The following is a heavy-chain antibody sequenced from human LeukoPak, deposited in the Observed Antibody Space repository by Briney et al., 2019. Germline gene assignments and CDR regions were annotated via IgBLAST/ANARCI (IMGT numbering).Heavy chain of an antibody. J-gene: IGHJ4*02. V-gene: IGHV3-11*01. CDR3: ARPGIAAAGTVFLVDY. CDR1: GFTFSSYA. Sequence: GGSLRLSCAASGFTFSSYAMSWIRQAPGKGLEWVSYISSSGSTIYYADSVKGRFTISRDNAKNSLYLQMNSLRAEDTAVYYCARPGIAAAGTVFLVDYWGQGTLVTVSS. CDR2: ISSSGSTI. D-gene: IGHD6-13*01.